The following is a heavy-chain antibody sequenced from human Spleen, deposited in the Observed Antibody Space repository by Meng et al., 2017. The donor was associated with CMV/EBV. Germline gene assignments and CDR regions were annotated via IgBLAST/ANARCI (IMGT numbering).Heavy chain of an antibody. J-gene: IGHJ4*02. Sequence: GGSLRLSCAASGFTFGNYWMHWVRQAPGKGLVWVSYVNGDGSNTNYADSVKGRLTISRDNAKNTLYLQMNGLGAEDTAVYYCARGWQRFIDYWGQGTLVTVSS. D-gene: IGHD5-12*01. V-gene: IGHV3-74*01. CDR1: GFTFGNYW. CDR3: ARGWQRFIDY. CDR2: VNGDGSNT.